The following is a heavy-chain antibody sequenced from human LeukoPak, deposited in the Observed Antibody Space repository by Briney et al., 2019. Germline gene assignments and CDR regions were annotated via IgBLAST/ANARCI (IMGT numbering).Heavy chain of an antibody. D-gene: IGHD3-10*01. CDR3: AKISGTTPRY. Sequence: GGSLRLSCAASGFTFDDYTMHWVRQAPGKGLEWVSLISWDGGSTYYADSVKGRFTISRDNAKNSLYLQMNNLRAEDTAVYYCAKISGTTPRYWGQGTLVTVSS. J-gene: IGHJ4*02. CDR1: GFTFDDYT. V-gene: IGHV3-43*01. CDR2: ISWDGGST.